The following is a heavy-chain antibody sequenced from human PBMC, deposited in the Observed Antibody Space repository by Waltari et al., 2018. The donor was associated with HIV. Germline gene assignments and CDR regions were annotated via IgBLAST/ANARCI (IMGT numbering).Heavy chain of an antibody. V-gene: IGHV3-23*01. J-gene: IGHJ6*02. Sequence: EVQLLESGGGLVQPGGSLRLSCAASGFPFTNSGMTWARQAPGKGMEWVSAISIRGGSTYYADSVKGRFTISRDISKNTLYLQMNSLRVEDAAIYYCAKSPGYCSAGDCHLYGLDVWGLGTTVTVSS. D-gene: IGHD2-15*01. CDR1: GFPFTNSG. CDR2: ISIRGGST. CDR3: AKSPGYCSAGDCHLYGLDV.